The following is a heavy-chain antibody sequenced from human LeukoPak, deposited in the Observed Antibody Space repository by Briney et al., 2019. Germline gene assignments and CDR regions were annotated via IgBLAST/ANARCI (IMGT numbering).Heavy chain of an antibody. V-gene: IGHV3-74*01. CDR3: ARDLYSSGWPDY. D-gene: IGHD6-19*01. J-gene: IGHJ4*02. CDR2: ISIDGSIT. Sequence: PGGSLRLSCAASGFTFSSYWMHWVRQAPGKGLVWVSRISIDGSITTYADSVKGRFTTSRDNAKNTLYLQMNSLRAEDTAVYYCARDLYSSGWPDYWGQGTLVTVSS. CDR1: GFTFSSYW.